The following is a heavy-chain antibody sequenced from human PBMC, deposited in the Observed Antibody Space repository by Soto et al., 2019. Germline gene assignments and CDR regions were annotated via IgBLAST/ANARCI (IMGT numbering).Heavy chain of an antibody. CDR1: GGSISSSSYY. CDR2: IYYSGST. CDR3: ARHGGYFDSLLQNAHYYYGMDV. Sequence: SETLSLTCTVSGGSISSSSYYWGWIRQPPGKGLEWIGSIYYSGSTYYNPSLKSRVTISVDTSKNQFSLKLSSVTAADTAVYYCARHGGYFDSLLQNAHYYYGMDVWGQGTTVTVSS. V-gene: IGHV4-39*01. D-gene: IGHD3-9*01. J-gene: IGHJ6*02.